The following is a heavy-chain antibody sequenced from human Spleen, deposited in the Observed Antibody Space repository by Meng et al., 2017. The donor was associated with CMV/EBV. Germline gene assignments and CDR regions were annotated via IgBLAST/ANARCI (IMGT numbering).Heavy chain of an antibody. V-gene: IGHV3-21*01. J-gene: IGHJ4*02. CDR2: ISSSSTYI. CDR1: GCTFSPYS. CDR3: AKGPGLFGGGEYYFDY. D-gene: IGHD3-10*01. Sequence: GESLKISCVASGCTFSPYSMNWVRQAPGKGLAWVSSISSSSTYIHYADSVNGRFTVSRDNAKNALYLQMNSLRAEDTAVYYCAKGPGLFGGGEYYFDYWGQGTLVTVSS.